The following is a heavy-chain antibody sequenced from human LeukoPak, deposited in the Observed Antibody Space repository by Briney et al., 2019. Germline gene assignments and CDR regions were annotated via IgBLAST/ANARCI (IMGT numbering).Heavy chain of an antibody. CDR3: ARDASVTSFDY. Sequence: GXSLRLSCAASGFTFSSYWMSWVRQAAGKGMEWVANIKQDGSEKYYVDSVKGRFTISRDNAKNSLHLQMNSLRAEDTAVYYCARDASVTSFDYWGQGTLVTVSS. CDR1: GFTFSSYW. J-gene: IGHJ4*02. CDR2: IKQDGSEK. V-gene: IGHV3-7*01. D-gene: IGHD4-17*01.